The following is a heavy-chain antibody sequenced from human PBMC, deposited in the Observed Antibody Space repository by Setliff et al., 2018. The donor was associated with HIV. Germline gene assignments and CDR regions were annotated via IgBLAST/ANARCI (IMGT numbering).Heavy chain of an antibody. D-gene: IGHD4-17*01. V-gene: IGHV4-38-2*01. J-gene: IGHJ4*02. CDR1: GYSIGSGSF. CDR2: IPHNGGT. Sequence: ETLSLTCAVSGYSIGSGSFWGWIRQPPGKGLEWIATIPHNGGTYYNPDPSLTGRVTISLDTSKNQFSLKLAFVTAADTAVYYCARYSTLTTNFDYWGQGTLVTVS. CDR3: ARYSTLTTNFDY.